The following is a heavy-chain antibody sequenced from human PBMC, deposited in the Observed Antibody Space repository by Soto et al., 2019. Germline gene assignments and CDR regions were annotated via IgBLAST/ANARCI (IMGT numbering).Heavy chain of an antibody. CDR2: IWFDGSKK. CDR1: GFTFRSYG. CDR3: ARDRIVPYGYGMDV. Sequence: QMQLVESGGGVVQPGRSLRLSCAASGFTFRSYGIHWVRQAPGKGLGWVALIWFDGSKKYYVDSVKGRFAVSRDNSKNTLYLQMNSLRVEDTAVYYCARDRIVPYGYGMDVWGQGTTVTVSS. D-gene: IGHD1-26*01. J-gene: IGHJ6*02. V-gene: IGHV3-33*01.